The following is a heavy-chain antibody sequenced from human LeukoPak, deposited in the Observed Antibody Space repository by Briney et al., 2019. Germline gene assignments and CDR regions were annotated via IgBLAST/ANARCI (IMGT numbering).Heavy chain of an antibody. V-gene: IGHV3-30*18. CDR3: ANGGPGSYYYYYYGMDV. Sequence: PGGPLRLSCAASGFTFSSHGMHGVRQAPGKGLEGVAVISYDGSNKYYADSVKGRFTISRDNSKNTLYLQMNSLRAEDTAVYYCANGGPGSYYYYYYGMDVWGQGTTVTVS. CDR2: ISYDGSNK. D-gene: IGHD3-10*01. J-gene: IGHJ6*02. CDR1: GFTFSSHG.